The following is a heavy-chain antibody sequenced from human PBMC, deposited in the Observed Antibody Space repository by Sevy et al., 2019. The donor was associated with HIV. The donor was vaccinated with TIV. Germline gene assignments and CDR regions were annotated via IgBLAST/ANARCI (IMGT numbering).Heavy chain of an antibody. CDR1: GFXVSSNY. CDR2: IYXGXST. V-gene: IGHV3-53*01. CDR3: ARVXTXXFDX. Sequence: GXSLRLSCAASGFXVSSNYMXWVRQAPGKGLEWXSVIYXGXSTYYADSVKGRFTISRDNSKNTLYLQMNSLRAEDTAVYYCARVXTXXFDXXGQGTMVTVSS. J-gene: IGHJ3*02.